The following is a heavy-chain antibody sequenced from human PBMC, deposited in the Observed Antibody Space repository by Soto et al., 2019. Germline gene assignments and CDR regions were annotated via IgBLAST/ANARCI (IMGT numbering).Heavy chain of an antibody. Sequence: SETLSLTCTVSGGSISSYYWSWIRQPPGKGLEWIGYIYYSGSTNYNPSLKSRVTISVDTSKNQFSLKLSSVTAADTAVYYCARLYYYGSGSYRYYYYYMDVWGKGTTVTVSS. CDR2: IYYSGST. CDR3: ARLYYYGSGSYRYYYYYMDV. D-gene: IGHD3-10*01. CDR1: GGSISSYY. J-gene: IGHJ6*03. V-gene: IGHV4-59*08.